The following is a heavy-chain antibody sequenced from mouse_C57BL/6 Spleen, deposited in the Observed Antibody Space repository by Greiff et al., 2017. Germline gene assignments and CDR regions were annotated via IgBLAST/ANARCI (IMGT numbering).Heavy chain of an antibody. D-gene: IGHD2-2*01. Sequence: QVHVKQSGPGLVQPSQSLSITCTVSGFSLTSYGVHWVRQPPGKGLEWLGVIWSGGSTDYNAAFISRLSISKDNSKSQVFFKMNSLQADDTAIYYCAEGYGFAYWGQGTLVTVSA. CDR1: GFSLTSYG. CDR2: IWSGGST. J-gene: IGHJ3*01. V-gene: IGHV2-4*01. CDR3: AEGYGFAY.